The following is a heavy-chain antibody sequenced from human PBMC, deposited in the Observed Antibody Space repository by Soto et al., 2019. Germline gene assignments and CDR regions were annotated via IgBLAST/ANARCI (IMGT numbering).Heavy chain of an antibody. CDR1: GFTFSNAW. CDR2: IKSKTDGGTT. CDR3: TTGYCSGGSCRIRYYYYYMDV. V-gene: IGHV3-15*01. J-gene: IGHJ6*03. Sequence: EVQLVESGGGLVKPGGSLRLSCAASGFTFSNAWMSWVRQAPGKGLEWVGRIKSKTDGGTTDYAAPVKGRFTISRDDSKNTLYLQMNSLKTEDTAVYYCTTGYCSGGSCRIRYYYYYMDVWGKGTTVTVSS. D-gene: IGHD2-15*01.